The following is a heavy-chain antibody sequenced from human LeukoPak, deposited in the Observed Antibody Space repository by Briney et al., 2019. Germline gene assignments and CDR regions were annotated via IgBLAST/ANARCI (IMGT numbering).Heavy chain of an antibody. CDR1: GYTFTGYY. D-gene: IGHD5-12*01. V-gene: IGHV1-2*02. CDR2: IKPNSGDT. J-gene: IGHJ4*02. CDR3: AKNPYEYYF. Sequence: ASVKVSCKASGYTFTGYYMHWVRQAPGQGLEWMGWIKPNSGDTNYAQKFQGRVTMTRDTSIRTAYMELSGLRSDDTAVYYCAKNPYEYYFWGQGTLVTVSS.